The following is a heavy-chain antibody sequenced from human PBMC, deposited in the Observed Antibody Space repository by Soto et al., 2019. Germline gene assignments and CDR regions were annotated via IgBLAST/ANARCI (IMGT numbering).Heavy chain of an antibody. CDR3: GRVPVDTYMIYWSDP. V-gene: IGHV4-61*01. J-gene: IGHJ5*02. CDR2: IYFTGNT. D-gene: IGHD3-16*01. Sequence: PSETLSLTCTVSVDSCSSGNYYWSWILQPPGKGLEWIGSIYFTGNTNYNPSLKSRLTMSIDTSRNLFSLRLGSVTAADTAVYYCGRVPVDTYMIYWSDPWGQGTLVTVSS. CDR1: VDSCSSGNYY.